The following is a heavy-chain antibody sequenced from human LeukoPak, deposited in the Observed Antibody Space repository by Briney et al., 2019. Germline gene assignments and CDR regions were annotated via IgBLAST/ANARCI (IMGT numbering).Heavy chain of an antibody. CDR2: ISGSGGTT. CDR1: GFTFSSYA. CDR3: AKPREYSSTWFGVDH. Sequence: GGSLRLSCAASGFTFSSYAMSWVRQAPGKGLEWVSLISGSGGTTYYADSVKGRFTISRDNSKNTLFLQMYSLRAEDTAAYYCAKPREYSSTWFGVDHWGQGALVTVSS. V-gene: IGHV3-23*01. D-gene: IGHD6-13*01. J-gene: IGHJ4*02.